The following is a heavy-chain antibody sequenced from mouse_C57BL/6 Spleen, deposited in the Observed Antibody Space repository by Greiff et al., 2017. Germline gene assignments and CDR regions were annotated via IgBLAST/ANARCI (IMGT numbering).Heavy chain of an antibody. CDR3: ARDITTGDYFDY. CDR2: ISDGGSYT. D-gene: IGHD1-1*01. V-gene: IGHV5-4*01. Sequence: EVNLVESGGGLVKPGGSLKLSCAASGFTFSSYAMSWVRQTPEKRLEWVATISDGGSYTYYPDNVKGRFTISRDNAKNNLYLQMSHLKSEDTAMYYCARDITTGDYFDYWGQGTTLTVSS. J-gene: IGHJ2*01. CDR1: GFTFSSYA.